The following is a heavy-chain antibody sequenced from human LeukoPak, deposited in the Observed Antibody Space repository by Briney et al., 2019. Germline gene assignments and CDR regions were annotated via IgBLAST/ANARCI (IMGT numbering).Heavy chain of an antibody. CDR3: ARTVPGHPDDYFDY. V-gene: IGHV3-7*01. J-gene: IGHJ4*02. Sequence: GGSLRLSCAASGFTFSRHWKSWVRQAPGKGLERVAHMNQDGSAIYSIDSVKGRFTISRDNDKNSLYLHMSGLTVADTAVCYCARTVPGHPDDYFDYWGQGTLVTVSS. D-gene: IGHD6-19*01. CDR2: MNQDGSAI. CDR1: GFTFSRHW.